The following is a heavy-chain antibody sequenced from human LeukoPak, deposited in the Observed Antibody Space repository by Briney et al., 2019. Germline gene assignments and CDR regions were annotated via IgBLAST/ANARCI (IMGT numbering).Heavy chain of an antibody. J-gene: IGHJ4*02. CDR3: ARGMVRGVIRFFDY. D-gene: IGHD3-10*01. CDR1: GGFISNYY. Sequence: SETLSLTCTVSGGFISNYYWSWIRQPPGKGLEWIGYFYYTGSTNYNPSLKSRVTISVDTSKNQFSLQLSSVTAADTAVYYCARGMVRGVIRFFDYWGQGTLVTVSS. V-gene: IGHV4-59*01. CDR2: FYYTGST.